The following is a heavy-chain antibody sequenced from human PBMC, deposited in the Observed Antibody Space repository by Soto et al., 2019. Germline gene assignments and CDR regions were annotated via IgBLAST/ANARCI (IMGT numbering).Heavy chain of an antibody. CDR3: ARGPSRDCTNGVCYGSYMDV. V-gene: IGHV1-69*02. CDR2: IIPILGIA. CDR1: GGTFSSYT. Sequence: SVKVSCKASGGTFSSYTISWVRQAPGQGLEWMGRIIPILGIANYAQKFQGRVTITADKSTSTAYMELSSLRSEDTAVYYCARGPSRDCTNGVCYGSYMDVWGKGTTVTVSS. J-gene: IGHJ6*03. D-gene: IGHD2-8*01.